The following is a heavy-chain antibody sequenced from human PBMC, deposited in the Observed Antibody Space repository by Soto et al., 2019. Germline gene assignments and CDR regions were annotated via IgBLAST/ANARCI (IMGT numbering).Heavy chain of an antibody. CDR1: GFTFSSYA. J-gene: IGHJ3*02. V-gene: IGHV3-23*01. CDR3: AKDFSTTSVVVAASDAFDI. Sequence: GGSLRLSCAASGFTFSSYAMSWVRQAPGKGLEWVSAISGSGGSTYYADSVKGRFTISRDNSKNTLYLQMNSLRAEDTAVYYCAKDFSTTSVVVAASDAFDIWGQGTMVTVSS. D-gene: IGHD2-15*01. CDR2: ISGSGGST.